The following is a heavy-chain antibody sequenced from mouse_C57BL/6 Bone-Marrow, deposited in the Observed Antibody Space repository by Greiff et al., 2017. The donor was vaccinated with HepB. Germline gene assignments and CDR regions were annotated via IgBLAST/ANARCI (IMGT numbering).Heavy chain of an antibody. V-gene: IGHV1-19*01. CDR3: APLYYGNNGYFDV. J-gene: IGHJ1*03. Sequence: VQLQQSGPVLVKPGASVKMSCKASGYTFTDYYMNWVKQSHGKSLEWIGVINPYNGGTSYNQKFKGKATLTVDKSSSTAYMELNSLTSEDSAVYYCAPLYYGNNGYFDVWGTGTTVTVSS. D-gene: IGHD2-1*01. CDR1: GYTFTDYY. CDR2: INPYNGGT.